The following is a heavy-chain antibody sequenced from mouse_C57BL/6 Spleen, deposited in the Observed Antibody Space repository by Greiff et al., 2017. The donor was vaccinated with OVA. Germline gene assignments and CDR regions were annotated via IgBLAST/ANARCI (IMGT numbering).Heavy chain of an antibody. J-gene: IGHJ2*01. CDR1: GYTFTSYW. D-gene: IGHD1-1*01. CDR3: ARYGSPVGYFDY. Sequence: VQLQQPGAELVKPGASVKLSCKASGYTFTSYWMHWVKQRPGQGLEWIGMIHPNSGSTNYNEKFKSKATLTVDKSSSTAYMQLSSLTSEDSAVYYCARYGSPVGYFDYWGQGTTLTVSS. V-gene: IGHV1-64*01. CDR2: IHPNSGST.